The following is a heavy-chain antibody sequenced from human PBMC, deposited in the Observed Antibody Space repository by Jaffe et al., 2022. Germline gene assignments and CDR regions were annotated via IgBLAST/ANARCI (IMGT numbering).Heavy chain of an antibody. J-gene: IGHJ4*02. Sequence: QVQLQESGPGLVKPSETLSLTCAVSGYSISSGYYWGWIRQPPGKGLEWIGSIYHSGSTYYNPSLKSRVTISVDTSKNQFSLKLSSVTAADTAVYYCARQTEGGYDSSGYFVWAPPLATHYFDYWGQGTLVTVSS. CDR1: GYSISSGYY. CDR3: ARQTEGGYDSSGYFVWAPPLATHYFDY. CDR2: IYHSGST. V-gene: IGHV4-38-2*01. D-gene: IGHD3-22*01.